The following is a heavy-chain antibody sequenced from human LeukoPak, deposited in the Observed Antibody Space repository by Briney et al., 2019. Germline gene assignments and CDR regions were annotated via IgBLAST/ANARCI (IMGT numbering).Heavy chain of an antibody. CDR1: GVSISSYY. V-gene: IGHV4-59*01. D-gene: IGHD3-10*01. J-gene: IGHJ6*02. CDR3: ASTGDTYGMDV. Sequence: PSETLSLTCAVSGVSISSYYWSWIRQPPGKGLEWIGYIYYSGSTNYNPSLKSRVTISVDTSKNQFSLKLSSVTAADTAVYYCASTGDTYGMDVWGQGTTVTVSS. CDR2: IYYSGST.